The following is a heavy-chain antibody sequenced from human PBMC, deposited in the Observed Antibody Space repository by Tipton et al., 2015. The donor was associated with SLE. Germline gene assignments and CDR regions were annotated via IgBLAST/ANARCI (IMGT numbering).Heavy chain of an antibody. CDR3: AGAVGTAAGLRDY. J-gene: IGHJ4*02. CDR1: GGAFSGYH. CDR2: IADTGSP. D-gene: IGHD6-13*01. V-gene: IGHV4-34*01. Sequence: TLSLTCAVYGGAFSGYHWTWVSQPPGQGVEGIGEIADTGSPNYNPSLKSRVSMSVDASKNQFSLKLRSVAAADAARYYCAGAVGTAAGLRDYWGQGTLVTDSS.